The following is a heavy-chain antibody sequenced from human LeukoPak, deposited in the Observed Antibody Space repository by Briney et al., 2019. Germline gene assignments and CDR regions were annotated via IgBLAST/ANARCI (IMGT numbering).Heavy chain of an antibody. V-gene: IGHV3-30*02. J-gene: IGHJ4*02. CDR1: GFTFSSYG. CDR2: IRYDGSNK. CDR3: AKSLITGTTNISFDY. Sequence: GGSLRLSCAASGFTFSSYGMHWVRQAPGKGLEWVAFIRYDGSNKYYADSVKGRFTISRDNSKNTLYLQMNSLRAEDTAVYYCAKSLITGTTNISFDYWGQGTLVTVSS. D-gene: IGHD1-7*01.